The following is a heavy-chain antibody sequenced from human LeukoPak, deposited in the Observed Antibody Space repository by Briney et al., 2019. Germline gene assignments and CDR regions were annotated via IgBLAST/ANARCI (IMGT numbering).Heavy chain of an antibody. CDR2: ISAYNGNT. Sequence: GASVKVSCKASGYTFTGYYMHWVRQAPGQGLEWMGWISAYNGNTNYAQKLQGRVTMTTDTSTSTAYMELRSLRSDDTAVYYCARVFVVVVADAFDIWGQGTMVTVSS. CDR3: ARVFVVVVADAFDI. CDR1: GYTFTGYY. J-gene: IGHJ3*02. V-gene: IGHV1-18*04. D-gene: IGHD2-15*01.